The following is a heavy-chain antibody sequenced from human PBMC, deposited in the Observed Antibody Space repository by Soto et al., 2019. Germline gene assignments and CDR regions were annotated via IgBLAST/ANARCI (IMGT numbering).Heavy chain of an antibody. CDR2: SNPNSGNT. D-gene: IGHD6-25*01. CDR3: ARGGRLSNYYYYGMDV. J-gene: IGHJ6*02. CDR1: GYTFTSYD. Sequence: QVQLVQSGAEVKKPGASVKVSCKASGYTFTSYDINWVRQATGQGLEWMGWSNPNSGNTGYAQKFQGRVTMTRNTSISTAYMELSSLRSEDTAVYYCARGGRLSNYYYYGMDVWGQGTTVTVSS. V-gene: IGHV1-8*01.